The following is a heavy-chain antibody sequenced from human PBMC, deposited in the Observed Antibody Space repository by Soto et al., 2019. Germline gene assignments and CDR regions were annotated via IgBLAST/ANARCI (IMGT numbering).Heavy chain of an antibody. D-gene: IGHD2-15*01. Sequence: ASVKVSCKASGYTFTSYGISWVRQAPGQGLEWMGWISAYNGNTNYAQKLQGRVTMTTDTSTSTAYMELRSLRSDDTAVYYCARDFKNFFCCGSCYLGVFYFCGQGTMVIVSS. CDR1: GYTFTSYG. J-gene: IGHJ3*01. CDR3: ARDFKNFFCCGSCYLGVFYF. V-gene: IGHV1-18*01. CDR2: ISAYNGNT.